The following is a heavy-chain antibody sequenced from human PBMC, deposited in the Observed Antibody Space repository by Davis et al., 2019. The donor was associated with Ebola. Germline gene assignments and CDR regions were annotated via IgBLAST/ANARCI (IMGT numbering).Heavy chain of an antibody. J-gene: IGHJ4*02. Sequence: GGSLRLSCAASGFILSGSSLHWVRQASGKGLEWVGRFRSKIEGDATSYGAAVEGRFTISRDNAKNSLYLQMNSLRAEDTAVYYCARVRRGGYDYDYWGQGTLVTVSS. CDR1: GFILSGSS. CDR2: FRSKIEGDAT. V-gene: IGHV3-73*01. D-gene: IGHD5-12*01. CDR3: ARVRRGGYDYDY.